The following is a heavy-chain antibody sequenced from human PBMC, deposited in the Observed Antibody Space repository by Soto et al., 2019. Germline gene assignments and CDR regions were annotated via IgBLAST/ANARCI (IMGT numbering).Heavy chain of an antibody. V-gene: IGHV4-31*03. CDR2: IYYSGST. CDR3: ARVPDAHYCSGGSCYSVYYYYYMDV. J-gene: IGHJ6*03. CDR1: GGSISSGGYY. D-gene: IGHD2-15*01. Sequence: SETLSLTCTVSGGSISSGGYYWSWIRQHPGKGLEWIGYIYYSGSTYYNPSLKSRVTISVDTSKNQFSLKLSSVTAADTAVYYCARVPDAHYCSGGSCYSVYYYYYMDVWGKGTTVTVSS.